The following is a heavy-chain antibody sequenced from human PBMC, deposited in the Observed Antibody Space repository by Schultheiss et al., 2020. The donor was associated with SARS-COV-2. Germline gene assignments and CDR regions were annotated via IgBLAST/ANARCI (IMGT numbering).Heavy chain of an antibody. CDR2: IYHSGST. J-gene: IGHJ5*02. V-gene: IGHV4-38-2*02. CDR1: GGSISSYY. Sequence: SETLSLTCTVSGGSISSYYWSWIRQPPGKGLEWIGSIYHSGSTYYNPSLKSRVTISVDTSKNQFSLRLSSVTAADTAVYYCARDGAGVDGRWFGPWGQGTLVTVSS. CDR3: ARDGAGVDGRWFGP. D-gene: IGHD2-15*01.